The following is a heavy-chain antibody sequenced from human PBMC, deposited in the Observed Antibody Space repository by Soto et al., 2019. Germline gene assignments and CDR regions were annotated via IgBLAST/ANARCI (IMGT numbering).Heavy chain of an antibody. J-gene: IGHJ1*01. D-gene: IGHD4-17*01. Sequence: SETLSLTCTVSGDSFSPNYWSWLRQFPGKGLEWVGNSYYNPSLQSRVTISVDTSKNQFSLKLSSVTAADTAVYYCARIYGDGKEYFQHWGQGTLVTVSS. CDR1: GDSFSPNY. CDR2: S. CDR3: ARIYGDGKEYFQH. V-gene: IGHV4-59*01.